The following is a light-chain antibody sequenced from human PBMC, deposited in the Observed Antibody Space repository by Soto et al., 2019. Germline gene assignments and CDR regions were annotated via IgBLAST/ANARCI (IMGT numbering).Light chain of an antibody. CDR3: QRSGSSPLYA. J-gene: IGKJ2*01. CDR2: GTS. Sequence: EIVLTQSPGTLSLSPGERATFSCRTSQTVNTEFLAWYQQKPGLAPRLLIHGTSNRANGIQDRFSGSGSGTDFTLHINALEHEDFAVYYCQRSGSSPLYAFGQGTKLEI. CDR1: QTVNTEF. V-gene: IGKV3-20*01.